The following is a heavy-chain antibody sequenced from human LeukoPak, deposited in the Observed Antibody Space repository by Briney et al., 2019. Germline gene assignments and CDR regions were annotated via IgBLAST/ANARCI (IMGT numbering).Heavy chain of an antibody. D-gene: IGHD6-19*01. V-gene: IGHV4-59*01. J-gene: IGHJ5*02. CDR3: ARASSGWNNWFDP. Sequence: SETLSLTCTVSGGSISSYYWSWIRQPPGKGLEWIGYIYYSGSTNYSPSLKSRVTISVDTSKNQFSLKLSSVTAADTAVYYCARASSGWNNWFDPWGQGTLVTVSS. CDR1: GGSISSYY. CDR2: IYYSGST.